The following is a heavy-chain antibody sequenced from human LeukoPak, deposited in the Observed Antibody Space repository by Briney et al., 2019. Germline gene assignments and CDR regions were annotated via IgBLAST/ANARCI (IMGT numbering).Heavy chain of an antibody. D-gene: IGHD3-22*01. CDR2: INWNGGST. V-gene: IGHV3-20*04. J-gene: IGHJ4*02. Sequence: PGGSLRLSCAASGFTFDDYGMSWVRQAPGKGLEWVSGINWNGGSTGYADSAKGRFTISRDNAKNSLYLQMNSLRAEDTALYYCARDGYYYDSSGFQFDYWGQGTLVTVSS. CDR3: ARDGYYYDSSGFQFDY. CDR1: GFTFDDYG.